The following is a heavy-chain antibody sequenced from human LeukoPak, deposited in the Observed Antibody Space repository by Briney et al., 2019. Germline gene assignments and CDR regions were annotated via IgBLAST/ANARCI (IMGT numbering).Heavy chain of an antibody. D-gene: IGHD3-22*01. Sequence: SETLSLTCTVSGGSISSGGYYWSWIRQPPGKGLEWIGDIYHSGTTNYNPSLKSRVTISVDTSKNQFSLKLSSVTAADTAVYYCARINYFDSSGFFYDDYWGQGTLVTVSS. CDR1: GGSISSGGYY. CDR2: IYHSGTT. CDR3: ARINYFDSSGFFYDDY. V-gene: IGHV4-61*08. J-gene: IGHJ4*02.